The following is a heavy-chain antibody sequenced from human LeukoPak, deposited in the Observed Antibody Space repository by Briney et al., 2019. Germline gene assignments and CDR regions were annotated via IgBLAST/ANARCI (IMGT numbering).Heavy chain of an antibody. CDR2: INPSGGST. Sequence: ASVKVSCKASGYTFTNYYIHWVRQAPGQGLEWMGIINPSGGSTNFAQKFQGRVTMTTDTSTITVYMELSSLRSEDTAVYYCARWTTTYLDYWGQETLVTVSS. CDR3: ARWTTTYLDY. J-gene: IGHJ4*02. D-gene: IGHD4-11*01. V-gene: IGHV1-46*01. CDR1: GYTFTNYY.